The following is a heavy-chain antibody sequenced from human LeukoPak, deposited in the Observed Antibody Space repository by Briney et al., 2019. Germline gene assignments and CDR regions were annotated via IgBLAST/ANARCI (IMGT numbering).Heavy chain of an antibody. V-gene: IGHV3-23*01. Sequence: PGGSLRLSCAASGCTFSSYAMSWVRQAPGKGLEWVSAISGSGGSTYYADSVKGRFTISRDNSKNTLYLQMNSLRAEDTAVYYCAKEGSFDWLLAAPMFDPWGQGTLVTVSS. CDR3: AKEGSFDWLLAAPMFDP. CDR1: GCTFSSYA. CDR2: ISGSGGST. D-gene: IGHD3-9*01. J-gene: IGHJ5*02.